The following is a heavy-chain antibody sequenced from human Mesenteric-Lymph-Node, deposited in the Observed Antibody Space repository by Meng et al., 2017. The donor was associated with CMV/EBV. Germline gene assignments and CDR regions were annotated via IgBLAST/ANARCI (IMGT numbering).Heavy chain of an antibody. J-gene: IGHJ6*02. CDR3: ATRIVVVPAAPTSRYGMDV. CDR1: GFTVSSNY. V-gene: IGHV3-53*01. CDR2: IYSGGST. Sequence: GESLKISCAASGFTVSSNYMSWVRQAPGKGLEWVSVIYSGGSTYYADSVKGRFTISRDNSKNTLYLQMNSLRAEDTAVYYCATRIVVVPAAPTSRYGMDVWGQGTTVTVSS. D-gene: IGHD2-2*01.